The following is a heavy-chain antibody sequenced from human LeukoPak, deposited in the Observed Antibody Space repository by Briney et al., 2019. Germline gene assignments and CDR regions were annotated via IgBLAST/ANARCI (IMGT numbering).Heavy chain of an antibody. J-gene: IGHJ3*02. CDR3: ARRTYYYDSSGYPVAFDI. CDR2: IYPGDSDT. CDR1: GYSFTSYW. V-gene: IGHV5-51*01. D-gene: IGHD3-22*01. Sequence: GESLNISCETSGYSFTSYWIGWVRQMPGKGLEWMGIIYPGDSDTRYSPSFQGQVTISADKSISTAYLQWSSLKASDTAMYYCARRTYYYDSSGYPVAFDIWGQGTMVTVSS.